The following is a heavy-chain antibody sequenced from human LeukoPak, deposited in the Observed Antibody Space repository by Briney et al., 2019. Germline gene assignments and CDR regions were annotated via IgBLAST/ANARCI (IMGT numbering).Heavy chain of an antibody. CDR3: ARDRLGWLGGFDY. V-gene: IGHV3-21*01. CDR2: ISSSSSYI. J-gene: IGHJ4*02. CDR1: GFTFSSYS. D-gene: IGHD4-23*01. Sequence: GGSLRLSCAASGFTFSSYSMNWVRQAPGKGLEWVSSISSSSSYIYYADSVKGRFTISRDNAKNSLYLQMNSLRAEDTAVYYCARDRLGWLGGFDYGGQGTRVTVSS.